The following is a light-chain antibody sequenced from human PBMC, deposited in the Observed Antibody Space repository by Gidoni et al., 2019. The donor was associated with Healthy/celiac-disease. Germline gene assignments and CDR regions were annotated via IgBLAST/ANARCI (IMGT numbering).Light chain of an antibody. CDR1: QDISNY. Sequence: DIQLTQSPSYLSASVGDRVTITCQANQDISNYLNWYQQKPGKAPKLLIYYASNLETGVPSRFSGSGSGTDFTFTISSLQPEDIATYYCQQYDNLHVTFGGGTKVEIK. J-gene: IGKJ4*01. CDR3: QQYDNLHVT. V-gene: IGKV1-33*01. CDR2: YAS.